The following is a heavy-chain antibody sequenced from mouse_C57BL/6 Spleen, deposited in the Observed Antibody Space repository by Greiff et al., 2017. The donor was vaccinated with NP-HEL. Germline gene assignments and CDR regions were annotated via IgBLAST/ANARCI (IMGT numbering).Heavy chain of an antibody. Sequence: EVQLQQSGTVLARPGASVKMSCKTSGYTFTSYWMHWVKQRPGQGLEWIGAIYPGNSDTSYNQKFKGKAKLTAVTSASTAYMELSSLTNEDSAVYYCTRSDFASVVATEYYAMDYWGQGTSVTVSS. CDR2: IYPGNSDT. D-gene: IGHD1-1*01. V-gene: IGHV1-5*01. CDR1: GYTFTSYW. CDR3: TRSDFASVVATEYYAMDY. J-gene: IGHJ4*01.